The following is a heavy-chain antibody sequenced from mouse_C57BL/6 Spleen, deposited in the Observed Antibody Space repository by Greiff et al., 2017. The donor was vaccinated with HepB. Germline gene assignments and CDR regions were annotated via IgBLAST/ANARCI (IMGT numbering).Heavy chain of an antibody. CDR1: GFNIKDDY. CDR2: IDPENGDT. D-gene: IGHD1-1*01. V-gene: IGHV14-4*01. J-gene: IGHJ2*01. CDR3: TLFITLFDY. Sequence: VHVKQSGAELVRPGASVKLSCTASGFNIKDDYMHWVKQRPEQGLEWIGCIDPENGDTEYASKFQGKATITADTSSNTAYLQLSSLTSEDTAVYYCTLFITLFDYWGQGTTLTVSS.